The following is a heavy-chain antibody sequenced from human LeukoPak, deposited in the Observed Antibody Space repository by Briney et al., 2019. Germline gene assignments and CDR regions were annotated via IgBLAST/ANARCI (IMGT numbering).Heavy chain of an antibody. CDR3: ARSGYRHPYHFDS. Sequence: QPGGSLRLSCAASGFTFSSYSMNWVRQAPGKGPGWVSVLYTGGGTDYADSVKGRFTISRDNSKNTLALQMNTLRAEDTAIYYCARSGYRHPYHFDSWGQGTLVTVSS. CDR1: GFTFSSYS. D-gene: IGHD3-22*01. V-gene: IGHV3-53*01. J-gene: IGHJ4*02. CDR2: LYTGGGT.